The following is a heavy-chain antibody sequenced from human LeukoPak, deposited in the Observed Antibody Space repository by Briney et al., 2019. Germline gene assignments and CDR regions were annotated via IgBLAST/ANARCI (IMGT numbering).Heavy chain of an antibody. V-gene: IGHV3-23*01. CDR1: GFTFSSYA. Sequence: PGGSLRLSCAASGFTFSSYAMSWVRQAPGKGLEWVSAISDSGGSTYYADSVKGRFTISRDNSKNTLYLQMSGLRAEDTAVYYCAKGYGQFDCWGQGTLVTVSS. D-gene: IGHD1-1*01. CDR2: ISDSGGST. CDR3: AKGYGQFDC. J-gene: IGHJ4*02.